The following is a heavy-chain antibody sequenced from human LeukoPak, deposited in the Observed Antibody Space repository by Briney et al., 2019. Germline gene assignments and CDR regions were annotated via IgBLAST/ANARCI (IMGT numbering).Heavy chain of an antibody. CDR1: GGSISSGGYY. V-gene: IGHV4-31*03. D-gene: IGHD5-18*01. J-gene: IGHJ4*02. CDR2: IYYSGST. CDR3: ARDERVDTARY. Sequence: SETLSLTCTVSGGSISSGGYYWSWIRQHPGKGLEWIGYIYYSGSTYYNPSLKSRVTISVDTSKNQFSLKLSSVTAADTAVYYCARDERVDTARYWGQGTLVTVSS.